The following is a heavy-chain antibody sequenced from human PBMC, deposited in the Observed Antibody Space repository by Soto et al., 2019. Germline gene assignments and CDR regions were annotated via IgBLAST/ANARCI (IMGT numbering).Heavy chain of an antibody. CDR3: ARYGSGSYYNVGAYYYYMDG. J-gene: IGHJ6*03. Sequence: SETLSLTCTVSGGSISSYCWSWIRQPPGKGLEWIGYIYYSGSTNYNPSLKSRVTISVDTSKNQFSLKLSSVTAADTAVYYCARYGSGSYYNVGAYYYYMDGWGKGTTVTVSS. D-gene: IGHD3-10*01. CDR1: GGSISSYC. CDR2: IYYSGST. V-gene: IGHV4-59*01.